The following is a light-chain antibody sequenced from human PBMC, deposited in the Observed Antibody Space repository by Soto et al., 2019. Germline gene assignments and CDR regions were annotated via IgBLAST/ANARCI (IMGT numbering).Light chain of an antibody. Sequence: EIVLTQSPATLSLSPGERATLSCRASQSVSSYLAWYQQKPGQAPRLLIYDASNRATGIPAMFSGSGSATDFTLTINSLEPEDFAVYYCQQRSNWPRFIFGSGTKVDIK. CDR1: QSVSSY. J-gene: IGKJ3*01. CDR3: QQRSNWPRFI. CDR2: DAS. V-gene: IGKV3-11*01.